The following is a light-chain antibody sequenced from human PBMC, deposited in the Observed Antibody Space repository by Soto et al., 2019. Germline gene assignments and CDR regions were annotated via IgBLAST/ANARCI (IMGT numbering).Light chain of an antibody. CDR3: QQYDIFPLT. CDR1: QDVSNY. J-gene: IGKJ4*01. V-gene: IGKV1-33*01. CDR2: DAS. Sequence: DIQMTQSPSSLSASVGDRVTVSCQASQDVSNYLNWYQQKPGKAPKLLIFDASNLETGVPSRFSGSGSGANFSFTISSLQAEDIATYYCQQYDIFPLTFGGGTKVDIK.